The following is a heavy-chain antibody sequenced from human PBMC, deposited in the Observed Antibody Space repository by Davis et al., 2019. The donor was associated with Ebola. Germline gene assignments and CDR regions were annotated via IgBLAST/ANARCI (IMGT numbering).Heavy chain of an antibody. V-gene: IGHV1-69*04. CDR3: ARDLGTAMAPG. J-gene: IGHJ4*02. Sequence: SVTVSCKASGGTFSSYAISWVRQAPGQGLEWMGRIIPILGIANYAQKFQGRVTITADKSTSTAYMELSSLRSEDTAVYYCARDLGTAMAPGWGQGTLVTVSS. D-gene: IGHD5-18*01. CDR1: GGTFSSYA. CDR2: IIPILGIA.